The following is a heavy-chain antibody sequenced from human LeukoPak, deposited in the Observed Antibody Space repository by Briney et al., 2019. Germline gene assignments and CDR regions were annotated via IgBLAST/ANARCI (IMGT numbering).Heavy chain of an antibody. Sequence: GGSLRLSCAASGFTFTTYGMHWVRQAPGKGLEWVSVIYSGGSTYYADSVKGRFTISRDNSKNTLYLQMNSLRAEDTAVYYCARFWGTMVRGVDYYYMDVWGKGTTVTVSS. CDR1: GFTFTTYG. J-gene: IGHJ6*03. CDR3: ARFWGTMVRGVDYYYMDV. V-gene: IGHV3-66*01. D-gene: IGHD3-10*01. CDR2: IYSGGST.